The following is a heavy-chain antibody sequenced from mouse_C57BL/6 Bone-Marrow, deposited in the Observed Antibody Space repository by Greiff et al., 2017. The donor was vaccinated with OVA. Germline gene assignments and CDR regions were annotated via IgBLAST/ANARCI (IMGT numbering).Heavy chain of an antibody. J-gene: IGHJ1*03. Sequence: VKLVESGPGLVQPSQSLSITCTVSGFSLTSYGVHWVRQPPGKGLEWLGVIWRGGSTDYNAAFISRLSISKDNSKSQVFFKMNSLQADDTAIYYCAKLDWDWYFDVWGTGTTVTVSS. CDR2: IWRGGST. CDR3: AKLDWDWYFDV. D-gene: IGHD4-1*01. V-gene: IGHV2-4*01. CDR1: GFSLTSYG.